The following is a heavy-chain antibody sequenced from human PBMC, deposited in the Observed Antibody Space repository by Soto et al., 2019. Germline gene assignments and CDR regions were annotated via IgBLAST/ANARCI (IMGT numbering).Heavy chain of an antibody. Sequence: KVSCKASGFTFTSSAVQWVRQARGQRLEWIGWIVVGSGNTNYAQKFQERVTITRDMSTSTAYMELSSLRSEDTAVYYCAAGIFWSGYYFDYWGQGTLVTVSS. CDR2: IVVGSGNT. J-gene: IGHJ4*02. CDR3: AAGIFWSGYYFDY. D-gene: IGHD3-3*01. CDR1: GFTFTSSA. V-gene: IGHV1-58*01.